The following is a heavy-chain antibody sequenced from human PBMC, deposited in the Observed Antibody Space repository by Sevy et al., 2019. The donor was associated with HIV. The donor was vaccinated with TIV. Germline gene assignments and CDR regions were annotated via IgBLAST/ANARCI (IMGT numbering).Heavy chain of an antibody. CDR1: GFTFSNAW. CDR2: IKSKADGGNT. Sequence: GGSLRLSCAASGFTFSNAWMSWVRQAPGKGLEWVGRIKSKADGGNTDYPAPVKGRSTISGDDSKNTLYLQMNSLKTEDTAVYYCTTVYTGTADYWGQGTLVTVSS. D-gene: IGHD4-17*01. V-gene: IGHV3-15*01. J-gene: IGHJ4*02. CDR3: TTVYTGTADY.